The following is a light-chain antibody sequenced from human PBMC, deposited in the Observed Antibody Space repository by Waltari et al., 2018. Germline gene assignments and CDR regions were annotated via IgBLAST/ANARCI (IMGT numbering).Light chain of an antibody. J-gene: IGKJ4*01. CDR2: DSS. Sequence: EIVLTQSPATLSLSPGERATLSCRASQSVGNFLAWYQLKPGQPPRLLIYDSSSWATGIPPRFSGSGSGTDFTLTISSLEPEDFAVYYCQHRSKWPPLTFGGGTKVEIK. CDR3: QHRSKWPPLT. V-gene: IGKV3-11*01. CDR1: QSVGNF.